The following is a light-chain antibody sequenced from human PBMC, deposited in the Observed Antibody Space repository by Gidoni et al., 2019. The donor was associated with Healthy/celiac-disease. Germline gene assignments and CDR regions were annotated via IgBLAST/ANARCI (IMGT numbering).Light chain of an antibody. J-gene: IGKJ3*01. Sequence: DIVLSHSPAPLSLSPGERATLSCRASQSVRSYLAWYQQKPGQAPKLLIYDASNRATGIPARFSGSGSGTDFTLTNSSREPEDFAVYYCQQRSNWLGFTFXPXTKVDIK. CDR3: QQRSNWLGFT. CDR2: DAS. V-gene: IGKV3-11*01. CDR1: QSVRSY.